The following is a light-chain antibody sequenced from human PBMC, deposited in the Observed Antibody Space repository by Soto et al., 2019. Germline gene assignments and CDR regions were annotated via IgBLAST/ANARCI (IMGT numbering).Light chain of an antibody. V-gene: IGKV3-20*01. CDR3: QQYGSSPTWT. J-gene: IGKJ1*01. Sequence: ESVLTQSPGTLSLPPGERATLSCRASQSVSNNYLAWYQQKPGQAPRLLIYGASTRATGIPDRFSGSGSGTDFTLTISRLEPEDSAVYYCQQYGSSPTWTFGQGTKV. CDR2: GAS. CDR1: QSVSNNY.